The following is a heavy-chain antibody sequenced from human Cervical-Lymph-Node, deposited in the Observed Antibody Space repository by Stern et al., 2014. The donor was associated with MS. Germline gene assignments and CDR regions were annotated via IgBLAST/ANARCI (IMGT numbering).Heavy chain of an antibody. D-gene: IGHD3-16*01. V-gene: IGHV3-74*01. CDR3: TRDIGGAAGY. J-gene: IGHJ4*02. CDR1: GYTFRSYW. Sequence: QLVQSGGGSVQPGGSLRLSCAASGYTFRSYWMHWVRQVPGKGLIWVSRIDTDGTVTSYADSVKGRFTISRDNAKNMLYLQMNSLRADDTGLYYCTRDIGGAAGYWGQGALVTVSS. CDR2: IDTDGTVT.